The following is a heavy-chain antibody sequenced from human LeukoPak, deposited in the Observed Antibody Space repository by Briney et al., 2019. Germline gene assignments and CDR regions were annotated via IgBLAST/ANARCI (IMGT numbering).Heavy chain of an antibody. CDR1: GYTFTGYY. D-gene: IGHD5-24*01. V-gene: IGHV1-2*02. Sequence: ASVKVSCKASGYTFTGYYMHWARQAPGQGLEWMGWINPNTGVTMYAQNFQGRVTMTRDTSISTAYMGLSRLRSDDTAMYYCARPRDADSYYFDYWGQGTLVTVSS. CDR3: ARPRDADSYYFDY. J-gene: IGHJ4*02. CDR2: INPNTGVT.